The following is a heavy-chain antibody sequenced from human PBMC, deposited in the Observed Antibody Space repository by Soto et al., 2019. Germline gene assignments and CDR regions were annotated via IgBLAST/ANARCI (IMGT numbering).Heavy chain of an antibody. D-gene: IGHD3-22*01. CDR3: ARDLKYYDSSGPSGY. CDR1: GFTFSSYG. Sequence: GRSLRLWCAASGFTFSSYGMHWVRQAPGKGLEWVAVISYDGSNKYYADSVKGRFTISRDNSKNTLYLQMNSLRAEDTAVYYCARDLKYYDSSGPSGYWGQGTLVTVSS. J-gene: IGHJ4*02. CDR2: ISYDGSNK. V-gene: IGHV3-30-3*01.